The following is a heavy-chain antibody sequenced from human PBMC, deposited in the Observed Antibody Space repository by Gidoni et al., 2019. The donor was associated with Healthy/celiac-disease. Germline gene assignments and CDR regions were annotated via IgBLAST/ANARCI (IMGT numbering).Heavy chain of an antibody. CDR3: ARGGSGYDSSFYYYGMDV. Sequence: EVQLVESGGGLVKPGGSLRLSCAASGFTFSSYSMNWVRQAPGKGLEWVSSISSSSSYIYYADSVKGRFTISRDNAKNSLYLQMNSLRAEDTAVYYCARGGSGYDSSFYYYGMDVWGQGTTVTVSS. D-gene: IGHD5-12*01. V-gene: IGHV3-21*01. J-gene: IGHJ6*02. CDR1: GFTFSSYS. CDR2: ISSSSSYI.